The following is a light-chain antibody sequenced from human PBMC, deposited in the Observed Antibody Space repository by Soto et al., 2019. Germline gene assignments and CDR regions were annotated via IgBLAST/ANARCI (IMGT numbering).Light chain of an antibody. J-gene: IGLJ3*02. CDR3: ASYAGSKGVL. CDR2: EVN. CDR1: GSDVGNYNY. Sequence: QSALTQPPSASGPPGQSVTISCTGTGSDVGNYNYVSWYQQHPGKAPKLVIYEVNKRPSGVPDRFSGSKSGNTASLTVSGLQAEDEADYYCASYAGSKGVLFGGGTKVTVL. V-gene: IGLV2-8*01.